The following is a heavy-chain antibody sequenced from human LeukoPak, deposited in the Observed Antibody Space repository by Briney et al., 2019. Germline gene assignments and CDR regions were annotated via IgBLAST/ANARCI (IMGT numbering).Heavy chain of an antibody. Sequence: PSGTLSLTCAVSGGSISSSNWWSWVRQPPGKELEWIGEIYHSGSTNYNPSLKSRVTISVDKSKNQFSLKLSSVTAADTAVYYCARDLGFGESDAFDIWGQGTMVTVSS. CDR2: IYHSGST. CDR1: GGSISSSNW. J-gene: IGHJ3*02. V-gene: IGHV4-4*02. D-gene: IGHD3-10*01. CDR3: ARDLGFGESDAFDI.